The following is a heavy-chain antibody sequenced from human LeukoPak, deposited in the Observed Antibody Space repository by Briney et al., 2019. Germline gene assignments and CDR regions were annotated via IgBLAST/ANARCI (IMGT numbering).Heavy chain of an antibody. Sequence: SETLSLTCAVSGDSISSGGYSWRWIRQARGKGREWIGRIYTSGSTNYNPSLKSRVTMSVDTSKNQSSLKLSSVTAADTAVYYCAKIAVAGTNWFDPWGQGTLVTVSS. J-gene: IGHJ5*02. D-gene: IGHD6-19*01. CDR3: AKIAVAGTNWFDP. V-gene: IGHV4-61*02. CDR2: IYTSGST. CDR1: GDSISSGGYS.